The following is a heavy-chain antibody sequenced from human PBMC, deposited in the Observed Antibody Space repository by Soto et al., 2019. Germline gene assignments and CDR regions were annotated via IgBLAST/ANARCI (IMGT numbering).Heavy chain of an antibody. CDR3: ALKSGTYYDN. V-gene: IGHV1-46*01. CDR2: INPAGGTT. Sequence: QVQLVQSGAEVKKPGASVRISCRASGYSFTSTYVHWVRQAPGQGPEWMGIINPAGGTTYYAQKSQGRLPITGNPPPNTFFRDLNDRRSGATAFFFCALKSGTYYDNGGKGPLPPVSS. J-gene: IGHJ4*02. CDR1: GYSFTSTY. D-gene: IGHD3-3*01.